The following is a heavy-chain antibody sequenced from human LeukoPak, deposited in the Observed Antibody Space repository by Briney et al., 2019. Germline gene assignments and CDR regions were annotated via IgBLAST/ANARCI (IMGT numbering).Heavy chain of an antibody. D-gene: IGHD5-18*01. J-gene: IGHJ4*02. V-gene: IGHV3-74*01. Sequence: GGSLRLSCAASGFTPSSYWMHRVCAAPRKGLVWVSRINSDGSSTSYADSVKGRFTISRDNAKNTLYLQMHSLRAEDTAVYYCARGRGPDTAMVTGFDYWGQGTLVTVSS. CDR3: ARGRGPDTAMVTGFDY. CDR1: GFTPSSYW. CDR2: INSDGSST.